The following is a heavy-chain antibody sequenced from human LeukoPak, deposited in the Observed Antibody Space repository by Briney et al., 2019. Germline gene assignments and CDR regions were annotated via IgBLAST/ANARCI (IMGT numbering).Heavy chain of an antibody. CDR1: GFTFSRYW. CDR3: KSGGAAPGSFDY. Sequence: GGSLRLSCAASGFTFSRYWMSWMRQAPGKGLEWVANIKYDGYEEYYVDSVKGRLTISRDNAKNSLYLQLNSLRVEDTAVYYCKSGGAAPGSFDYWGQGTLVTVSP. CDR2: IKYDGYEE. V-gene: IGHV3-7*01. J-gene: IGHJ4*02. D-gene: IGHD1-1*01.